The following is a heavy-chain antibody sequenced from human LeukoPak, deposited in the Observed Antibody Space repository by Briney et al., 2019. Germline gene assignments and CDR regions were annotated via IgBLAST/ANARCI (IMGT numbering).Heavy chain of an antibody. V-gene: IGHV3-30*02. CDR1: GLTFRRYG. CDR2: IESDESIR. J-gene: IGHJ5*02. D-gene: IGHD1-26*01. Sequence: GGSLRLSCAASGLTFRRYGMHWVRQTPGKGLEWVAFIESDESIRQYADLVKGRFTISRDNSKNMLYLQMNSLTTEDTAMYYCAKNAGRREGWFDPWGQGTLVTVSS. CDR3: AKNAGRREGWFDP.